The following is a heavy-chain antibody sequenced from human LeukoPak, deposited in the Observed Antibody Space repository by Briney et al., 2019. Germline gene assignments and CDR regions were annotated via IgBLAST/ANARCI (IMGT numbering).Heavy chain of an antibody. D-gene: IGHD6-19*01. CDR1: GFTFSSYA. J-gene: IGHJ4*02. V-gene: IGHV4-34*01. Sequence: PGGSLRLSCAASGFTFSSYAMSWIRQPPGKWLEWIGEINHSGSTNYNPSLKSRVTISVETSKNQFSRKLSSVTAADTAVYYCARSLAVAGAHSDYWGQGTLVTVSS. CDR2: INHSGST. CDR3: ARSLAVAGAHSDY.